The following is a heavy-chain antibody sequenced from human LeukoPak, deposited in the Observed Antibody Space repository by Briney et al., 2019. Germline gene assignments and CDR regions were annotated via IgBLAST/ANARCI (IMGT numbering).Heavy chain of an antibody. Sequence: SETLSLTCAVYGGSFSGYYWSWIRQPPGKGLEWIGEINHSGSTNYNPSLKSRVTISVDTSKNQFSLKLSSVTAADTAVYYCASRSTYNCGGDCYLFDYWGQGTLVTVSS. CDR2: INHSGST. D-gene: IGHD2-21*02. CDR3: ASRSTYNCGGDCYLFDY. J-gene: IGHJ4*02. CDR1: GGSFSGYY. V-gene: IGHV4-34*01.